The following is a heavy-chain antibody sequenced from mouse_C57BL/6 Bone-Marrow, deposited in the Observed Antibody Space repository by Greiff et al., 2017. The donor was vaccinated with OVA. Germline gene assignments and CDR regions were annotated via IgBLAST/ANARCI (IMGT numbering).Heavy chain of an antibody. V-gene: IGHV1-61*01. CDR2: IYPSDSET. D-gene: IGHD1-1*01. CDR1: GYTFTSYW. J-gene: IGHJ3*01. CDR3: AKGDYGSLPWFAY. Sequence: VKLQESGAELVRPGSSVKLSCKASGYTFTSYWMDWVKQRPGQGLEWIGNIYPSDSETHYNQKFKDKATLTVDKSSSTAYMQLSSLTSEDSAVYYCAKGDYGSLPWFAYWGQGTLVTVSA.